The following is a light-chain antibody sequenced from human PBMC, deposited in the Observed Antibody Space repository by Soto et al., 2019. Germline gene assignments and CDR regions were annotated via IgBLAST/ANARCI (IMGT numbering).Light chain of an antibody. J-gene: IGKJ2*01. CDR3: QQSYSTPGT. CDR2: AAS. Sequence: DIQMTQSPSSLSASVGDRVTITCGASQSISSYLNWYQQKPGKAPKLLIYAASSLQSGVPSRFSGSGSGTDFTLTISSLQPEDFATYYCQQSYSTPGTFGQGTKLEIK. CDR1: QSISSY. V-gene: IGKV1-39*01.